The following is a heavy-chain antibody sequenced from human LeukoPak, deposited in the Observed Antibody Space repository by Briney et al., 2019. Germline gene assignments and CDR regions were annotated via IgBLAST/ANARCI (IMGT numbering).Heavy chain of an antibody. V-gene: IGHV3-23*01. CDR2: MSGSGGNT. D-gene: IGHD3-22*01. Sequence: GGSLRRSCAVSGITLSNYGMSWVRQAPGKGLEWVAGMSGSGGNTYYAYSVKGWFTISRDHSQNTLYLQMTSLRAEDTAVYFCAKRGVVIRVILVGFHKEAYYFDSWGQGTTVTVSS. CDR1: GITLSNYG. CDR3: AKRGVVIRVILVGFHKEAYYFDS. J-gene: IGHJ4*03.